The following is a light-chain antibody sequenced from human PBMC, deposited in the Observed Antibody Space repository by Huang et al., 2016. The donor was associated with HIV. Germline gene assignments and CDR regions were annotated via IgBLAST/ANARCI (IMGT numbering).Light chain of an antibody. CDR1: QYISNY. V-gene: IGKV1-16*02. CDR2: AAS. Sequence: DIQMPQSPSSLSASVGDTVTITCRASQYISNYLAWFQQKPGKAPTSLIYAASRLQSGVPLKFIGSGSETDFTLTISSLQPEDFATYYCQQYNTFPLTFGGGTKVEV. J-gene: IGKJ4*01. CDR3: QQYNTFPLT.